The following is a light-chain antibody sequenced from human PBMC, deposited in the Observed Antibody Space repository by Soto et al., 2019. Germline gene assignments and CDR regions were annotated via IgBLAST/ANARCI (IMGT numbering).Light chain of an antibody. CDR3: SSYTTPSTYV. CDR1: SSDVGGYDY. V-gene: IGLV2-14*01. Sequence: QSALTQPASVSGSPGQSVTISCTGTSSDVGGYDYVSWYQQHPGKAPKFMIYEVTNRPSGVSHRFSGSKSGNTASLTISGLQAEDEADYYCSSYTTPSTYVFGTGTKVT. J-gene: IGLJ1*01. CDR2: EVT.